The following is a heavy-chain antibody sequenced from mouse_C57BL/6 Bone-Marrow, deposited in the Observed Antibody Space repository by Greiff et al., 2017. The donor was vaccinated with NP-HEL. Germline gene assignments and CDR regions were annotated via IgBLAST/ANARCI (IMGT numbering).Heavy chain of an antibody. Sequence: QVQLQQSGAELVKPGASVKLSCKASGYTFTEYTIHWVKQRSGQGLEWIGWFYPGSGSIRYNEKFKDKATLTVDKSSSTAYMQLSSLTSEDSAVYCCGRHEPYDYDVEYFDYWGQGTTLTVSS. CDR1: GYTFTEYT. CDR3: GRHEPYDYDVEYFDY. CDR2: FYPGSGSI. J-gene: IGHJ2*01. D-gene: IGHD2-4*01. V-gene: IGHV1-62-2*01.